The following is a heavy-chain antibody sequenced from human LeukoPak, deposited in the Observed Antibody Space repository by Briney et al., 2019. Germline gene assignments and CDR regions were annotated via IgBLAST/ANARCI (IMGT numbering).Heavy chain of an antibody. V-gene: IGHV4-38-2*02. Sequence: SEALSLTCTVSGYSISSGYYWGWIRQPPGKGLEWIGSIYHSGSTYYNPSLKSRVTISVGTSKNQFSLKLTSVTAADTAVYYCARLEPRCPHPWCWFDPWGQGTLVTVSS. D-gene: IGHD1-1*01. J-gene: IGHJ5*01. CDR2: IYHSGST. CDR1: GYSISSGYY. CDR3: ARLEPRCPHPWCWFDP.